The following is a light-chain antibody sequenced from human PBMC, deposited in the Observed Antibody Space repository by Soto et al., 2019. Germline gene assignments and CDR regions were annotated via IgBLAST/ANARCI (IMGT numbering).Light chain of an antibody. V-gene: IGLV2-11*01. CDR3: CSYVDTDTWV. CDR2: GVS. J-gene: IGLJ3*02. CDR1: NSDVGGYNY. Sequence: QSVLTQPRSVSGSPGQSVTISCTGTNSDVGGYNYVSWYQQYPGKAPKLMISGVSERPSGVPDRFSGSKSGNTASLTISGRQAEDEADYYCCSYVDTDTWVFGGGTKLTVL.